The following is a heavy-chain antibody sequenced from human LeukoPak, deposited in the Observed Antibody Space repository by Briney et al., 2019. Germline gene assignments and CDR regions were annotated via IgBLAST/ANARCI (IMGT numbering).Heavy chain of an antibody. Sequence: GGSLRLSCATSGFTFSSYAMSWVRQAPGKGLEWVSGIGASGGSTYYADSVKSRFTISRDNSKNTLYLQMNRLRTEDTAVYYCAKAEGYDILTGLDYWGQGTLVTVSS. CDR3: AKAEGYDILTGLDY. V-gene: IGHV3-23*01. D-gene: IGHD3-9*01. J-gene: IGHJ4*02. CDR1: GFTFSSYA. CDR2: IGASGGST.